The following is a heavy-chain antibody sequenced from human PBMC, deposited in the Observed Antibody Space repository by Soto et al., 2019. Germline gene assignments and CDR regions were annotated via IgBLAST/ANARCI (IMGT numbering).Heavy chain of an antibody. Sequence: PGRYLKLSCDGAGYRLRHYWIGWVRQPSGQGLKWVGIILPRDSDTKYLPSLQGQAAITADNSVATADLRLSSPKPSDSGIYYCVIHRETKANGNLFVDFWGQGTPGTGSS. V-gene: IGHV5-51*01. J-gene: IGHJ4*01. CDR2: ILPRDSDT. CDR3: VIHRETKANGNLFVDF. CDR1: GYRLRHYW.